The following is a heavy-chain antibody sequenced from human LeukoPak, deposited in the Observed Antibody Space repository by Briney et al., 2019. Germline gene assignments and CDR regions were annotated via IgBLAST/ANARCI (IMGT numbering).Heavy chain of an antibody. D-gene: IGHD5-12*01. CDR2: ISGSGGST. CDR3: ARDRRAVATIDEYDY. Sequence: GGSLRLSCAASGFTFSSYAMSWVRQAPGKGLEWVSAISGSGGSTYYADSVKGRFTISRDNAKNSLYLQMNSLRAEDTALYYCARDRRAVATIDEYDYWGQGTLVTVSS. V-gene: IGHV3-23*01. CDR1: GFTFSSYA. J-gene: IGHJ4*02.